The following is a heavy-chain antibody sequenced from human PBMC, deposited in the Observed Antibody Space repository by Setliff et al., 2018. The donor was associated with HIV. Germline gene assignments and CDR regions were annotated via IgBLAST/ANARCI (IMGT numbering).Heavy chain of an antibody. CDR1: GFAFGSFA. D-gene: IGHD2-15*01. CDR2: ITDDGLST. Sequence: GGSLRLSCAASGFAFGSFAMSWIRQAPGKALEWVSSITDDGLSTFYAGSVRGRFTVSRDNSKNTMYLQMNSLSAEDTAVYYCAKDGQGYCSGGSCYPDYWGRGTMVTVSS. CDR3: AKDGQGYCSGGSCYPDY. J-gene: IGHJ4*03. V-gene: IGHV3-23*01.